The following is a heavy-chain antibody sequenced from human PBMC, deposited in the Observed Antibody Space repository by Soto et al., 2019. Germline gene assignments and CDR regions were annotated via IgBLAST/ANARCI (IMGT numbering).Heavy chain of an antibody. CDR3: ARDHLGFWSGYSRVGRYYYGMDV. CDR2: ISGSGGST. D-gene: IGHD3-3*01. CDR1: GFTFDDYA. V-gene: IGHV3-20*04. J-gene: IGHJ6*02. Sequence: RPGGSLRLSCAASGFTFDDYAMHWVRQAPGKGLEWVSSISGSGGSTYYADSVKGRFTISRDNAKNSLYLQMNSLRAEDTAVYYCARDHLGFWSGYSRVGRYYYGMDVWGQGTTVTVSS.